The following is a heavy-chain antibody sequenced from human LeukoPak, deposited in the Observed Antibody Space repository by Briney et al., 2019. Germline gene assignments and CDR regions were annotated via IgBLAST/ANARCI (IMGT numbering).Heavy chain of an antibody. Sequence: PGGSLRLSCAASGFMFSDYWMSRVRQAPGKGLEWVAHINRDGSERYYVDSVKGRFTISRDNARNSLYLEMNSLRAEDTAVYYCARDLVGASYYWGQGTLVTVSS. D-gene: IGHD1-26*01. CDR1: GFMFSDYW. V-gene: IGHV3-7*01. CDR2: INRDGSER. CDR3: ARDLVGASYY. J-gene: IGHJ4*02.